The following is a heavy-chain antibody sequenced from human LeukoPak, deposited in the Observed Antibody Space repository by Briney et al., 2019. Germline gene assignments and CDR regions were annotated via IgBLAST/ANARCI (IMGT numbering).Heavy chain of an antibody. CDR1: GGSISSSSYY. CDR3: ARDLLPIFRLPPPGFDS. J-gene: IGHJ4*02. V-gene: IGHV4-39*07. D-gene: IGHD3/OR15-3a*01. Sequence: PSETLSLTSPVSGGSISSSSYYWGWIRQPPGKGLEWIGNIFYSGSTYYNPFLKSRVTISVDTSKNQFSLKLSSGPAADTAVYYCARDLLPIFRLPPPGFDSWGQGTLVAVSS. CDR2: IFYSGST.